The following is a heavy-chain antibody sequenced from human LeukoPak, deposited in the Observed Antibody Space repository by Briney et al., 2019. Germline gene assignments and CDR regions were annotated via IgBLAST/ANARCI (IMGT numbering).Heavy chain of an antibody. J-gene: IGHJ4*02. Sequence: SETLSLTCTVSGGSISSGSYYWGWIRQPPGKGLEWIGNIYHSGITYYTPSLKSRVTISVDTSKNQFYLKLNSATAADTAVYYCARAVGSFDWLPLFDYWGQGTLVTVSS. V-gene: IGHV4-39*07. CDR1: GGSISSGSYY. CDR3: ARAVGSFDWLPLFDY. CDR2: IYHSGIT. D-gene: IGHD3-9*01.